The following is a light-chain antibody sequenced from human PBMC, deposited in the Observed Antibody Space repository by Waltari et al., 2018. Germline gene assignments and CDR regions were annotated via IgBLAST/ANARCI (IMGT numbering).Light chain of an antibody. CDR3: ATWDDSLMQGV. Sequence: QSVLTQPPSASGTPGQRVTISCSGSTSNTRPNYVDWYQPLPGTAPKLLIDMNNQRPSGVPDRFSGSKSGTSASLAISGLWSEDEADYYCATWDDSLMQGVFGGGTKLTVL. CDR2: MNN. CDR1: TSNTRPNY. J-gene: IGLJ3*02. V-gene: IGLV1-47*03.